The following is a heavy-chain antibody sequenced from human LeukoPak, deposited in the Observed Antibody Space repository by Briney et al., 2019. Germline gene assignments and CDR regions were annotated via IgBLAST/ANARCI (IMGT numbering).Heavy chain of an antibody. Sequence: SETLSLTCAVSGASITSYYWTWIRQPPGKGLEWIGYIYYSGSTNYNPSLKSRVTISVDTSKNQFSMKLSSVTAADTAVYYCARGVGYCSGGSCYGWFDPWGQGTLVTVSS. CDR3: ARGVGYCSGGSCYGWFDP. CDR1: GASITSYY. CDR2: IYYSGST. V-gene: IGHV4-59*01. J-gene: IGHJ5*02. D-gene: IGHD2-15*01.